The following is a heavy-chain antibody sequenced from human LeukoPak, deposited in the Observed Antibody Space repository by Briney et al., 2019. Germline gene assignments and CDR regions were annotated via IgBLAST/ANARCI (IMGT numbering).Heavy chain of an antibody. D-gene: IGHD6-19*01. CDR2: IKSKTDGGTT. CDR1: GFTFSNAW. CDR3: TPAGAGDY. V-gene: IGHV3-15*01. Sequence: PGGSLRLSCEASGFTFSNAWMRWVSQAPGKGREWVGRIKSKTDGGTTDYAAAEKGRFTISRDDSKHTLYLQMNSLKTEDTAVYYCTPAGAGDYWGQGTLVTVSS. J-gene: IGHJ4*02.